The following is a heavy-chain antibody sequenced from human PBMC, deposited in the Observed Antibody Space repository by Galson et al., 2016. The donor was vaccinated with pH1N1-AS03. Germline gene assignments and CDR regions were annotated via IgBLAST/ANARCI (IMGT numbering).Heavy chain of an antibody. CDR3: ARDLLKYYIDSGSNAPGY. CDR2: ISSAGKTT. V-gene: IGHV3-11*01. CDR1: GFTISDYY. D-gene: IGHD3-10*01. J-gene: IGHJ1*01. Sequence: CATSGFTISDYYMSWIRQTPGKGLEWIAYISSAGKTTYYGDSVKGRFTISRDNARNSLYLQMNRLRADDTAVYYCARDLLKYYIDSGSNAPGYWGLGTLVTVSS.